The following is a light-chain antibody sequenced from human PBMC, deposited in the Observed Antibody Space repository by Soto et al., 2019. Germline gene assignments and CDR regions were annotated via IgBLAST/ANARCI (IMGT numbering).Light chain of an antibody. V-gene: IGKV2-30*01. Sequence: DVVMTQSPLSLPVTLGQPASISCRSSQSLVYSDGNTYLNWFHQRAGYSPKRVMYKVSNRVSGVRDRFSRRGSRPDFTLKVSRVEAEDVGVYYCMQGTHWTPTFGQGTKQEIK. CDR1: QSLVYSDGNTY. CDR3: MQGTHWTPT. J-gene: IGKJ2*01. CDR2: KVS.